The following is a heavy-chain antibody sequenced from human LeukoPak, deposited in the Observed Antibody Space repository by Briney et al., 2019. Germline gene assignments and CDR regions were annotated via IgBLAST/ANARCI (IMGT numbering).Heavy chain of an antibody. CDR1: GGSISSGGYY. D-gene: IGHD4-11*01. V-gene: IGHV4-31*03. Sequence: SETLSPTCTVSGGSISSGGYYWSWIRQHPGKGLEWIGYIYYSGSTYYNPSLKSRVTISVDTSKNQFSLKLSSVTAADTAVYYCARGTVTTDYYGMDVRGQGTTVTVSS. CDR2: IYYSGST. CDR3: ARGTVTTDYYGMDV. J-gene: IGHJ6*02.